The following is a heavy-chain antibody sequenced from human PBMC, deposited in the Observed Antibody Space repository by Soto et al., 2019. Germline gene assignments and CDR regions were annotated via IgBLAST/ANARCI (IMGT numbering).Heavy chain of an antibody. CDR3: ATAEVDY. V-gene: IGHV3-74*01. CDR1: GFNFGNNW. CDR2: MNSDGRTT. J-gene: IGHJ4*02. Sequence: EVQLVESGGGLVQPGGSLRLSCAASGFNFGNNWMHWVRQAPWKGLEWVSRMNSDGRTTNYADSVKGRYTVSRDNAKNTLYLQMNRLRAEDTAVYYCATAEVDYWGPGTLVTVTS.